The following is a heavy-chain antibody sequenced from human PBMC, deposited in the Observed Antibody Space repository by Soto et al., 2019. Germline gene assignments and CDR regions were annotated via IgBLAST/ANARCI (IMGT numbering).Heavy chain of an antibody. V-gene: IGHV1-69*02. Sequence: QVQLVQSGAEVKKPGSSVKVSCKASGSTFSSYTISVVRQAPGQGLERMGRIIPILDIANYAQKFQGRVTITADKSTSTAYMELSSLRSEDTAVYYCLTQDYYDSSGYSLDAFDIWGQGTMVTVSS. D-gene: IGHD3-22*01. CDR3: LTQDYYDSSGYSLDAFDI. CDR2: IIPILDIA. J-gene: IGHJ3*02. CDR1: GSTFSSYT.